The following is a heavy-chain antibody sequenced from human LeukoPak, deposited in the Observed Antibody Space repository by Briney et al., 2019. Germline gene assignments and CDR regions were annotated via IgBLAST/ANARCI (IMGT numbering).Heavy chain of an antibody. D-gene: IGHD3-3*02. CDR2: VNPSGGST. Sequence: ASVKVSCKTSGYSFINFYIHWVRQAPGQGLEWMGMVNPSGGSTISAQRFQDRVNMTTDTSTRTVYMEMTGLTSDDTGIYYCARDAFWGQGTQVTVSS. J-gene: IGHJ4*02. CDR3: ARDAF. CDR1: GYSFINFY. V-gene: IGHV1-46*01.